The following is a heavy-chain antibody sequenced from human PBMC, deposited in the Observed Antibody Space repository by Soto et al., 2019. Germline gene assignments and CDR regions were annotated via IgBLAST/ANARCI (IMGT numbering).Heavy chain of an antibody. J-gene: IGHJ4*02. V-gene: IGHV3-23*01. D-gene: IGHD6-19*01. CDR1: GFTFNNYA. CDR3: AKEKIASTVADFFDY. Sequence: GGSLRLSCEASGFTFNNYAMTWVRQTPGKGLQWVSTITGSGSTTFYADSVRGRFTISRDNSKNTLYLQMNSLRAEDTALYYCAKEKIASTVADFFDYWGQGTLVTVSS. CDR2: ITGSGSTT.